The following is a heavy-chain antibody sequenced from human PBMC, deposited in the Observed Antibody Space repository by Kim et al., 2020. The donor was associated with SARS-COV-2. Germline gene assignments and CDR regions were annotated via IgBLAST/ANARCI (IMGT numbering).Heavy chain of an antibody. CDR3: AKNLGAYCRGGSCFSDY. D-gene: IGHD2-15*01. Sequence: GGSLRLSCAASGFTFSNCAMSWVRQAPGKGLEWVTGISDNGGSTHYADSVKGRFTISRDNSKNTLYLQMTSLRAEDTAVYYCAKNLGAYCRGGSCFSDYWGQGTLVTVSS. CDR2: ISDNGGST. CDR1: GFTFSNCA. J-gene: IGHJ4*02. V-gene: IGHV3-23*01.